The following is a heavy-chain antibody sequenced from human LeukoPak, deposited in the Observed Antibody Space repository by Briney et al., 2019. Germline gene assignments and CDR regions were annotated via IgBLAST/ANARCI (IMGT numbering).Heavy chain of an antibody. V-gene: IGHV4-34*01. CDR3: ARASRITMVRGGLWFDP. D-gene: IGHD3-10*01. Sequence: SETLSLTCAVYGGSFSGYYCSWIRQPPGKGLEWIGEIYHSGSTNYNPSLKSRVTISVDKSKNQFSLKLSSVTAADTAVYYCARASRITMVRGGLWFDPWGQGTLVTVSS. CDR2: IYHSGST. J-gene: IGHJ5*02. CDR1: GGSFSGYY.